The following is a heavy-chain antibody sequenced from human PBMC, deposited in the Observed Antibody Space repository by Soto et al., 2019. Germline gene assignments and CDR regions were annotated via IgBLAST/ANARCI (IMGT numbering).Heavy chain of an antibody. D-gene: IGHD6-13*01. CDR1: GYTFINYG. V-gene: IGHV3-49*03. J-gene: IGHJ4*02. Sequence: SCKASGYTFINYGISWFRQAPGKGLEWVGFIRSKAYGGTTEYAASVKGRFTISRDDSKSIAYLQMNSLKTEDTAVYYCTRDLSYSSSPTYWGQGTLVTVSS. CDR2: IRSKAYGGTT. CDR3: TRDLSYSSSPTY.